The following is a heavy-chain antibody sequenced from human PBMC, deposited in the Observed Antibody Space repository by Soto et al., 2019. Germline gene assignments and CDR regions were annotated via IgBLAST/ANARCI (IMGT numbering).Heavy chain of an antibody. J-gene: IGHJ4*02. CDR3: AKEIVAVGGNKVSDF. CDR2: MSRSGGST. CDR1: GLTVRNFA. Sequence: GLLSHCSTAAGLTVRNFAMRCVRKAPGNGLEWGSDMSRSGGSTYYAESVKGRFTISRDNSKNTLFLQMNSLRVEDTAVYYCAKEIVAVGGNKVSDFLGKGTKV. D-gene: IGHD5-12*01. V-gene: IGHV3-23*01.